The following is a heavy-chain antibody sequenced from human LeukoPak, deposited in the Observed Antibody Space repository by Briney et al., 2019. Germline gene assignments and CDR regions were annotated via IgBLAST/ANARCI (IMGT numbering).Heavy chain of an antibody. CDR3: ARGDYDSSGYYYTLNYYYYYGMDV. Sequence: GASVKVSCKASGYTFTSYYMHWVRQAPGQGLEWMGIINPNGGSTSYAQKFQGRVTMTRDTSTSTVYMELSSLRSEDTAVYYCARGDYDSSGYYYTLNYYYYYGMDVWGQGTTVTVSS. CDR2: INPNGGST. V-gene: IGHV1-46*01. J-gene: IGHJ6*02. CDR1: GYTFTSYY. D-gene: IGHD3-22*01.